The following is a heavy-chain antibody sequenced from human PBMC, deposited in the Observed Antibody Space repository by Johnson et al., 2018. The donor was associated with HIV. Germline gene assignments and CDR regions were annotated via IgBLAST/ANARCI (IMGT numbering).Heavy chain of an antibody. V-gene: IGHV3-NL1*01. Sequence: VQLVESGGGVVQPGTSLRLSCDTPEFTLRNSGLYWVRHAPGKGLEWVSLIYSGGSTYYADSVKGRFTISRDNSKNTLYLQMNSLRAEDTALYYCARGGYCSGGSCYIGNAFDIWGQGTMVTVSS. D-gene: IGHD2-15*01. CDR3: ARGGYCSGGSCYIGNAFDI. J-gene: IGHJ3*02. CDR1: EFTLRNSG. CDR2: IYSGGST.